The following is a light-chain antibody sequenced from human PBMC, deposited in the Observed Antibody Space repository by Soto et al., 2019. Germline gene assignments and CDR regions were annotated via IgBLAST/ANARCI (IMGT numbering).Light chain of an antibody. Sequence: EIVLTQSPGTLSLSPGERATLSCRASQSVSSSNLAWYQQKFGQAPRLLIYGASSRATGIPDRFSGSGSGTDFTLTISRLEPEDFAVYYCQQYDSSRTWTFGQGTKVEIK. V-gene: IGKV3-20*01. J-gene: IGKJ1*01. CDR2: GAS. CDR1: QSVSSSN. CDR3: QQYDSSRTWT.